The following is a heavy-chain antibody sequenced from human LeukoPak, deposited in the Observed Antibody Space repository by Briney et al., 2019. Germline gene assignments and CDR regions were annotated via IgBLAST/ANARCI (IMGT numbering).Heavy chain of an antibody. V-gene: IGHV3-53*01. Sequence: GGSLLLPSAASGFTVSSNYMIRGRQAPGNRLASGSVIYCGGSTYYADPVDGRFTISKDRSKNKLYRQMTSLRAEDTAVYYCAREGRMGYYGAGSSYYYYYGMDVWGKGATVTVSS. CDR2: IYCGGST. J-gene: IGHJ6*04. CDR1: GFTVSSNY. D-gene: IGHD3-10*01. CDR3: AREGRMGYYGAGSSYYYYYGMDV.